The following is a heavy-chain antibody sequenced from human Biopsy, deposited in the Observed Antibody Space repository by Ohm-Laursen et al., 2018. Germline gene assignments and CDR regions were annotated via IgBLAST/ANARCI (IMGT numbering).Heavy chain of an antibody. J-gene: IGHJ2*01. Sequence: SDTLSLTCTLSGYSIIPSGPENWSWIRQPPGQGLQYIGFIYSGGNTNYNPSLKSRVTISVDTSMNHLSLRLTSVTAADTAVYYCARHAPSYSGSYWRYFDLWGRGTLVTVSS. D-gene: IGHD1-26*01. V-gene: IGHV4-61*03. CDR1: GYSIIPSGPEN. CDR2: IYSGGNT. CDR3: ARHAPSYSGSYWRYFDL.